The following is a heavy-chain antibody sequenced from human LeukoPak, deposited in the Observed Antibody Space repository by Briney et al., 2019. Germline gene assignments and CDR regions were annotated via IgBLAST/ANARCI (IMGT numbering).Heavy chain of an antibody. CDR2: IKQDGSEK. D-gene: IGHD6-19*01. Sequence: GGSLRLSCAASGFTFSSYWMSWVRQAPGKGLEWVANIKQDGSEKYYVDSVKGRFTISRDNAKNSLYLQMNSLRAEDTAVYYCARDRDNVAVAGEYYFDYWGQGTLVTVSS. CDR1: GFTFSSYW. J-gene: IGHJ4*02. V-gene: IGHV3-7*01. CDR3: ARDRDNVAVAGEYYFDY.